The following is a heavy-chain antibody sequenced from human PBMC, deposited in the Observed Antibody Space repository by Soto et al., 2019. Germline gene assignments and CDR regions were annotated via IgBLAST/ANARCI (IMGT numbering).Heavy chain of an antibody. Sequence: PGGSLRLSCAASGFTFSSYAMHWVRQAPGKGLEWVAVISYDGSNKHYADSVRGRFAISRDNSKNTLYLQMNSLRAEDTAVYYCAKLSYDSSGSNKNLDYWGQGTLVTVSS. CDR1: GFTFSSYA. CDR3: AKLSYDSSGSNKNLDY. D-gene: IGHD3-22*01. V-gene: IGHV3-30-3*02. CDR2: ISYDGSNK. J-gene: IGHJ4*02.